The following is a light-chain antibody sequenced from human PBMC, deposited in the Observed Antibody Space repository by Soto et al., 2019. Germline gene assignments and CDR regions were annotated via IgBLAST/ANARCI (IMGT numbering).Light chain of an antibody. J-gene: IGKJ2*01. CDR3: QQYNTYAPYT. Sequence: DIQMTQSPSTLSASVGVRVTITCRASQSVTTWLAWYQQKPGKAPKVLVYEASSLQSGVPSRFRGSGSGTEFTLTIDSLQPDDLATYYCQQYNTYAPYTFGQGTRLEIK. V-gene: IGKV1-5*03. CDR1: QSVTTW. CDR2: EAS.